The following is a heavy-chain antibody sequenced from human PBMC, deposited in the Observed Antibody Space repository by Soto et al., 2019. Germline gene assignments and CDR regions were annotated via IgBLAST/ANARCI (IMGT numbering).Heavy chain of an antibody. J-gene: IGHJ4*02. V-gene: IGHV4-61*01. CDR2: IYYSGS. CDR1: GGSVSSRSYY. Sequence: QVQLQESGPGLVKPSETLSLTCTVSGGSVSSRSYYWSWIRQPPGKGLEWIGYIYYSGSNYNPSLKSRVTISIDTSKSQVSLQVTSVTAADTAVYYCVRSYSSGWYDYWGQGTLVTVSS. D-gene: IGHD6-19*01. CDR3: VRSYSSGWYDY.